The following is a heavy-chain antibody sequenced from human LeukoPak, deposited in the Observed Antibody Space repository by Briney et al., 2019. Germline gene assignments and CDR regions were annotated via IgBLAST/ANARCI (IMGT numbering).Heavy chain of an antibody. D-gene: IGHD6-13*01. CDR2: ISAYNGNT. Sequence: ASVKVSCKASGYTFTSYGISWVRQAPGQGLEWMGWISAYNGNTNYAQKLQGRVTMTTDTSTSTAYMELRSLRSDDTAVYYCGVFEVSSWYFWFDPWGQGTLVTVS. CDR3: GVFEVSSWYFWFDP. CDR1: GYTFTSYG. V-gene: IGHV1-18*01. J-gene: IGHJ5*02.